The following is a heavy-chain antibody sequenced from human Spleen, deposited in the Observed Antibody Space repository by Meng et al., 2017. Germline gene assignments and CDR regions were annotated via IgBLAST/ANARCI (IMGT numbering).Heavy chain of an antibody. CDR1: GFNFKSYE. D-gene: IGHD2/OR15-2a*01. CDR2: ISSSGTTI. J-gene: IGHJ4*02. Sequence: SCVVSGFNFKSYEMNWVRQAPGKGLEWVSYISSSGTTIYYADSVKGRFTISRDNTKNSLYLQLNSLRAEDSAVYYCARDSESGLVLFDYWGQGTLVTVSS. V-gene: IGHV3-48*03. CDR3: ARDSESGLVLFDY.